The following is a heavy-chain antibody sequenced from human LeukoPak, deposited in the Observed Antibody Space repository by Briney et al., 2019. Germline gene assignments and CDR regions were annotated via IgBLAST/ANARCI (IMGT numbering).Heavy chain of an antibody. CDR2: ISCSGCST. Sequence: PGGSLRLSCAASGFTFSSYAMSWVRQAPGKGLEWVSAISCSGCSTYYADSVKGRFTISRENSKNTLYLQMDSLRAEYTAVYYCARVRFADAFDIWGQGTMVTVSS. CDR1: GFTFSSYA. J-gene: IGHJ3*02. CDR3: ARVRFADAFDI. V-gene: IGHV3-23*01. D-gene: IGHD3-10*01.